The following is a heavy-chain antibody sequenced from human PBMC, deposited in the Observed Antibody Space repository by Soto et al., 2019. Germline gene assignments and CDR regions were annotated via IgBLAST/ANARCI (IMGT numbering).Heavy chain of an antibody. D-gene: IGHD1-26*01. CDR1: GGSFSGYY. J-gene: IGHJ6*02. CDR2: INHSGST. V-gene: IGHV4-34*01. Sequence: SETLSLTCAVYGGSFSGYYLSWIRQPPGKGLEWIGEINHSGSTNYNPSLKSRVTISVDTSKNQFSLKLSSVTAADTAVYYCARLLSVGATRLYYYYGVDVWGHGTAVTVYS. CDR3: ARLLSVGATRLYYYYGVDV.